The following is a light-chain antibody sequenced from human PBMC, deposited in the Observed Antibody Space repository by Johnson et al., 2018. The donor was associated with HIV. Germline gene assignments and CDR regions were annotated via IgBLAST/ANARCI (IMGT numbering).Light chain of an antibody. Sequence: QSVLTQPPSVSAAPGQTVTISCSGSSSNVGLNYVSWYQQLPGTAPKLLIYQNNKRPSGIPDQFSGSKSGTSATLGITGLQTGDEADYYCGSWDSSLSGDVFRTGTRVTVL. CDR1: SSNVGLNY. V-gene: IGLV1-51*02. J-gene: IGLJ1*01. CDR3: GSWDSSLSGDV. CDR2: QNN.